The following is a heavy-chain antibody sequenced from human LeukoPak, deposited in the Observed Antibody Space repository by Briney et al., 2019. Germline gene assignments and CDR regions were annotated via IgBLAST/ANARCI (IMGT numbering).Heavy chain of an antibody. J-gene: IGHJ4*02. CDR3: AREFELWFGEFYYFDY. V-gene: IGHV4-4*07. D-gene: IGHD3-10*01. CDR1: GGFISSYY. CDR2: IYTSGST. Sequence: SETLSLTCTVSGGFISSYYWSWIRQPAGKGLEWIGRIYTSGSTNYNPSLKSRVTMSVDTSKNQFSLKLSSVTAADTAVYYCAREFELWFGEFYYFDYWGQGTLVTVSS.